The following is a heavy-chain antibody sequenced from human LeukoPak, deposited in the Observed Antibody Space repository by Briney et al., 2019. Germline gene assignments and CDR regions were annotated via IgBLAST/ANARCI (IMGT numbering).Heavy chain of an antibody. J-gene: IGHJ5*02. CDR1: GGSISSGSCY. D-gene: IGHD3-10*01. CDR2: INHSGST. Sequence: SETLSRTCTVSGGSISSGSCYWSWIRQPPGKGLEWIGQINHSGSTNYNPSLKSRVTISVDTSKNQFSLKLSSVTAADTAVYYCARGLKRITMVRGVPRWFDPWGQGTLVTVSS. V-gene: IGHV4-39*07. CDR3: ARGLKRITMVRGVPRWFDP.